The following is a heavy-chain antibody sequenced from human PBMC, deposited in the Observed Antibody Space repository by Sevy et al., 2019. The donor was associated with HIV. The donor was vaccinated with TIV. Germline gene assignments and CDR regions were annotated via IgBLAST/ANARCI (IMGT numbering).Heavy chain of an antibody. D-gene: IGHD5-18*01. J-gene: IGHJ4*02. CDR1: GFTVNSNY. CDR3: ARAQSRYGYALNY. CDR2: IHSDDTT. V-gene: IGHV3-66*01. Sequence: GGCLRLSCAASGFTVNSNYMTCVRQAPGKGLEGVSVIHSDDTTYQADSVKDRFTISSDNFKNTLYLHMSSLRAKDTAVYYCARAQSRYGYALNYWGQGTQVTVSS.